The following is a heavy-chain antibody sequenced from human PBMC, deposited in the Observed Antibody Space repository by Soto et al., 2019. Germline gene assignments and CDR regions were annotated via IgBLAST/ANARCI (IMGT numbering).Heavy chain of an antibody. CDR2: IIPILGIA. D-gene: IGHD3-10*01. CDR1: GGTFSSYT. V-gene: IGHV1-69*08. Sequence: QVQLVQSGAEVKKPGSSVKVSCKASGGTFSSYTISWVRQAPGQGLEWMGRIIPILGIANYAQKSQGRVTITSDKSTSTASMDLSGLRSEDTAVYYCAREITMVRGVITNWFDPWGQGTLVPVSS. CDR3: AREITMVRGVITNWFDP. J-gene: IGHJ5*02.